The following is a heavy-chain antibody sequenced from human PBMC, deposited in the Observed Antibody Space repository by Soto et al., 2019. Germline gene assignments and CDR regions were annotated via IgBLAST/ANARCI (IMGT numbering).Heavy chain of an antibody. CDR3: ARASTTVTTLDY. D-gene: IGHD4-17*01. J-gene: IGHJ4*02. CDR2: IYHSGST. Sequence: QLQLQESGSGLVKPSQTLSLTCAVSGGSISSGGYSWSWIRQPPGKGLEWIGYIYHSGSTYYNPFLESRVTISVDRSKNQFSLKLSSVTAADTAVYYCARASTTVTTLDYWGQGTLVTVSS. V-gene: IGHV4-30-2*01. CDR1: GGSISSGGYS.